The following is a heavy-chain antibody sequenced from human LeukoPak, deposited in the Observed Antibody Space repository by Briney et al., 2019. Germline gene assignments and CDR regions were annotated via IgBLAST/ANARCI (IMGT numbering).Heavy chain of an antibody. CDR1: GYTFTSYG. J-gene: IGHJ4*02. V-gene: IGHV1-18*01. CDR3: ARVPITIFGVVTEERFDY. Sequence: ASVKVSCXASGYTFTSYGISWVRQAPGQGLEWMGWISAYNGNTNYAQKLQSRVTMTTDTSTSAAYMELRSLRSDDTAVYYCARVPITIFGVVTEERFDYWGQGTLVTVSS. CDR2: ISAYNGNT. D-gene: IGHD3-3*01.